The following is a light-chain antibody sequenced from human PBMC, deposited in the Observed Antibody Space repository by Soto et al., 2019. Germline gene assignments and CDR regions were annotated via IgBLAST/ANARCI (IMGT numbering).Light chain of an antibody. V-gene: IGLV3-21*04. CDR3: QVWDSSSDHRGV. CDR1: NIGSKS. Sequence: SYELTQPPSVSVAPGKTARMTCGGNNIGSKSVHWYQQKPGQAPVLVIYYGSDRPSGIPERFSGSNSGNTATLTISRVEAGDEADYYCQVWDSSSDHRGVFGGGTKLTVL. CDR2: YGS. J-gene: IGLJ2*01.